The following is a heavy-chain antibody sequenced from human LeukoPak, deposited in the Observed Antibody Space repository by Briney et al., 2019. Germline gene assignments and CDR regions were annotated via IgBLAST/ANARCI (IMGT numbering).Heavy chain of an antibody. V-gene: IGHV4-34*01. D-gene: IGHD6-13*01. CDR2: INHSGST. Sequence: SETLSLTCAVYGGSFSGYYWSWIRQPPGKGLEWIGEINHSGSTNYNPSLKSRVTISVDTSKNQFSLKLSSVTAADTAVYYCARGRQLVRGGFDYWGQGTLVTVSS. J-gene: IGHJ4*02. CDR1: GGSFSGYY. CDR3: ARGRQLVRGGFDY.